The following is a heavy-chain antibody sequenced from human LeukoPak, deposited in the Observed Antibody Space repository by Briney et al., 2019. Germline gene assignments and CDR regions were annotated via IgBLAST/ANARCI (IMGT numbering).Heavy chain of an antibody. V-gene: IGHV1-46*01. J-gene: IGHJ5*02. CDR2: INPSGSST. CDR1: GYTFTRYY. CDR3: ARDNSVGDTAWWFDP. Sequence: ASVKVSCKASGYTFTRYYMHWVRQAPGQGLVWMGMINPSGSSTSYAQKFRGRLSLTRDMSTSTDYMELSSLRSEDTAVYYCARDNSVGDTAWWFDPWGQGTLVTVSS. D-gene: IGHD1-26*01.